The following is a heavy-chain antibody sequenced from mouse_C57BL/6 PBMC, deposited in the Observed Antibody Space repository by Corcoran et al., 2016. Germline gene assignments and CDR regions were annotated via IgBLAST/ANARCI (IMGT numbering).Heavy chain of an antibody. CDR3: AREDYGSPLFAY. Sequence: QVQLQQSGPALVKPGASVKISCKASGYSFTSYYIHWVKQRPGQGLEWIGWIYPGSGNTKYNEKFKGKATLTADTSSSTAYMQLSSLTSEDSAVYYCAREDYGSPLFAYWGQGTLVTVSA. J-gene: IGHJ3*01. D-gene: IGHD1-1*01. CDR2: IYPGSGNT. CDR1: GYSFTSYY. V-gene: IGHV1-66*01.